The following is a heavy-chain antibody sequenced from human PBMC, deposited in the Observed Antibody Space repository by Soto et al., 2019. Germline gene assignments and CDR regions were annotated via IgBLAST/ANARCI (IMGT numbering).Heavy chain of an antibody. CDR1: GGSISSYY. Sequence: QVQLQESGPGLVKLSETLSLTCTVSGGSISSYYWSWIRQPPGKGLEWIGYIYYSGSTNYNPSLKSRVTISVDTSKNQFSLKLSSVTAADTAVYYCARRYGVAFDIWGQGTMVTVSS. CDR2: IYYSGST. CDR3: ARRYGVAFDI. D-gene: IGHD3-10*01. J-gene: IGHJ3*02. V-gene: IGHV4-59*08.